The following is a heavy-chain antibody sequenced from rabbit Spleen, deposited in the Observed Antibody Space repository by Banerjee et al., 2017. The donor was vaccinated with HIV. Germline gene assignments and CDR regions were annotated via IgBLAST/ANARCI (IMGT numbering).Heavy chain of an antibody. J-gene: IGHJ4*01. CDR3: ARDASGGYGDFGYAAM. D-gene: IGHD1-1*01. CDR2: IYSGSSGST. Sequence: QQQLEESGGDLVKPEGSLTLTCTASGFSFSSNAMCWVRQAPGKGLEWIACIYSGSSGSTYYASWAKGRFTISKTSSTTVTLQMTRLTAADTATYLCARDASGGYGDFGYAAMWGQGTLVTVS. CDR1: GFSFSSNA. V-gene: IGHV1S45*01.